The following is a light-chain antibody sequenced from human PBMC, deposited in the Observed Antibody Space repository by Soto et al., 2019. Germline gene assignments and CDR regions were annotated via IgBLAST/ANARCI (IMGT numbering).Light chain of an antibody. Sequence: QSVLTQPPSASGSPGQSVTISCTGTSXDIGGYNYVSWYQHHPGKAPELIIYEVNKRPSGVPGRFSGSKPGNTASLTVSRLQTEDEADYYCSSYAGSNNFVFGTGTKVTVL. J-gene: IGLJ1*01. CDR3: SSYAGSNNFV. V-gene: IGLV2-8*01. CDR2: EVN. CDR1: SXDIGGYNY.